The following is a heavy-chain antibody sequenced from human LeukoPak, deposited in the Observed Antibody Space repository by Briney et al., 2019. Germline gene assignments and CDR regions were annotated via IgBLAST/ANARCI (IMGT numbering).Heavy chain of an antibody. CDR2: ISSNGGST. V-gene: IGHV3-64*01. CDR3: ARDSSGWYGDAFDI. CDR1: GFTFSNYA. J-gene: IGHJ3*02. D-gene: IGHD6-19*01. Sequence: GGSLRLSCAASGFTFSNYAMHWVRQAPGKGLEYVLGISSNGGSTYNANSVKGRFIISRDNSKNTLYLQMDSLRAEDMAVYYCARDSSGWYGDAFDIWGQGTMVTVSS.